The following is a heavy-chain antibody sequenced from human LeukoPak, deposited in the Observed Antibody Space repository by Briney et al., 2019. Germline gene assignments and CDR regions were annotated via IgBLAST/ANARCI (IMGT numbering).Heavy chain of an antibody. Sequence: SETLSLTCAVYGGSFSGYYWSWIRQPPGKGLEWIGEINHSGSTNYNPSLKSRVTILVDTSKNQFSLKLSSVTAADTAVYYCARYRQYSYGYRYFDYWGQGTLVTVSS. CDR2: INHSGST. D-gene: IGHD5-18*01. CDR3: ARYRQYSYGYRYFDY. CDR1: GGSFSGYY. J-gene: IGHJ4*02. V-gene: IGHV4-34*01.